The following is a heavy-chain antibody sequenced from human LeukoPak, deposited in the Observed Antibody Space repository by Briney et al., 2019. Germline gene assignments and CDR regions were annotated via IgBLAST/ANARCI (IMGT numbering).Heavy chain of an antibody. CDR2: IRSKANSYAT. CDR1: GFTFSGSA. D-gene: IGHD2-8*01. V-gene: IGHV3-73*01. J-gene: IGHJ4*02. CDR3: ASPYCSDGVCYSGY. Sequence: GGSLRLSCAAPGFTFSGSAMHWVRQASGKGLEWVGRIRSKANSYATAYAASVTGRFTISRDDSKNTAYLQMNSLETEDTAVYYCASPYCSDGVCYSGYWGQGALVTVSS.